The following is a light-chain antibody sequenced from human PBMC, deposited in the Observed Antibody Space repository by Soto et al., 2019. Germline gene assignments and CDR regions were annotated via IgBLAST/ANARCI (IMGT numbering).Light chain of an antibody. CDR1: QSISSW. J-gene: IGKJ2*02. CDR2: KAS. CDR3: QQYCRWWT. Sequence: DIQMTQSPSTLSASVGDRVTITCRASQSISSWLDWYQQKPGKAPKLLIYKASSFESGVPSRFSGSVSGTEFTPTASSRKPDDFATDDGQQYCRWWTCGQGTELVIK. V-gene: IGKV1-5*03.